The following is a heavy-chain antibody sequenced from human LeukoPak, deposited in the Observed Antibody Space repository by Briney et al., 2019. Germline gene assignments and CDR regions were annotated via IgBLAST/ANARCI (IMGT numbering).Heavy chain of an antibody. CDR3: AKTGSSSWGYFDY. J-gene: IGHJ4*02. V-gene: IGHV3-30-3*02. Sequence: GRSLRLSCAASKFTFSTYAMHWVRQAPGKGLEWVALISNDGNKKYHAESVKGRFTISRENSNNTLYLQMNSLRAEDTAVYYCAKTGSSSWGYFDYWGQGTLVTVSS. CDR2: ISNDGNKK. CDR1: KFTFSTYA. D-gene: IGHD6-13*01.